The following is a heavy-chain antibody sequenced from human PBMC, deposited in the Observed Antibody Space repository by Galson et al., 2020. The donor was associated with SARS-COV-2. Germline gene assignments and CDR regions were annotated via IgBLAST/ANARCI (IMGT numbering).Heavy chain of an antibody. CDR2: IYNGGDT. CDR1: GGSTNTADYV. J-gene: IGHJ5*02. Sequence: SETLSLTCTVSGGSTNTADYVWSWIRQPPGKAPEWIGYIYNGGDTKYNPSLRSRVTISADMSKNQFSLKLSSVTAADTAVYYCARDPWLQKTGGFGWFDPWGQGTLVSVSS. CDR3: ARDPWLQKTGGFGWFDP. D-gene: IGHD3-9*01. V-gene: IGHV4-30-4*08.